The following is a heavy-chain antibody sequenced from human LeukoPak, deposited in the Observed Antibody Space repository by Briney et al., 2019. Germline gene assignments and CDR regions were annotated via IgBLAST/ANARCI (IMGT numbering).Heavy chain of an antibody. CDR1: RFTFSNYG. Sequence: PGRSLRLSCAASRFTFSNYGMHWVRQAPGKGLEWVAIISYDGSNKFYVDSVKGRFTISRDNSKNTLYLQMNSLRAEDTAVYYCAKSPGVLRWFGSFDYWGQGTLVAASA. V-gene: IGHV3-30*18. J-gene: IGHJ4*02. CDR3: AKSPGVLRWFGSFDY. D-gene: IGHD3-10*01. CDR2: ISYDGSNK.